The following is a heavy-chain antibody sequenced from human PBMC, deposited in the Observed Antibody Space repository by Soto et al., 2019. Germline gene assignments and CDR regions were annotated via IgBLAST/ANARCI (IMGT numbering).Heavy chain of an antibody. CDR2: ISGSGGTT. J-gene: IGHJ4*02. V-gene: IGHV3-23*01. D-gene: IGHD3-22*01. CDR1: GFTFISYG. CDR3: AKDLQYDSSGYYYVGFDY. Sequence: VGSLRLSCAASGFTFISYGMSWVRQAPGKGLEWVSAISGSGGTTYYTDSVKGRFTISRDNSKNTLYLQMNSLRAEDTAVYYCAKDLQYDSSGYYYVGFDYWGQGTLVTVSS.